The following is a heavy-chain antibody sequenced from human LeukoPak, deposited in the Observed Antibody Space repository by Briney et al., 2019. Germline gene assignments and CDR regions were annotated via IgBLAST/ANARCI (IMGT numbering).Heavy chain of an antibody. CDR3: ATNTYNGYAIDS. D-gene: IGHD5-12*01. V-gene: IGHV1-58*01. CDR2: IVVGSGDT. CDR1: GFTFTSSA. J-gene: IGHJ4*02. Sequence: SVKVSCKASGFTFTSSAVQWVRQARGQRLEWIGWIVVGSGDTNYAQKFQERVTITRDMSTSTAYMELSSLRSEDTAVYYCATNTYNGYAIDSWGQGTLITVSS.